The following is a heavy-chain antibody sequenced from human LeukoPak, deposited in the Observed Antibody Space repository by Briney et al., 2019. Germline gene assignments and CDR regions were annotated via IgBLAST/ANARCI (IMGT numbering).Heavy chain of an antibody. CDR1: GYTFTSYG. Sequence: ASVKVSCKASGYTFTSYGISWVRQAPGQGLEWMGWISAYNGNTNYAQKLQGRVTMTTDTSTSTAYMELRSLGSDDTAVYYCAILKTNYYGMDVWGQGTTVTVSS. CDR3: AILKTNYYGMDV. CDR2: ISAYNGNT. V-gene: IGHV1-18*01. J-gene: IGHJ6*02.